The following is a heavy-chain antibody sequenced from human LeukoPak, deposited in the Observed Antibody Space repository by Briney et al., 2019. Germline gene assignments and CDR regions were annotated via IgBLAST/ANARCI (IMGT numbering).Heavy chain of an antibody. V-gene: IGHV3-21*01. D-gene: IGHD4-17*01. CDR1: GFTFTTYS. J-gene: IGHJ4*02. CDR3: ARGHTAVTRHFDF. Sequence: KPGGSLRLSCGASGFTFTTYSMTWVRQAPGKGLEGVSIISSGSSAIFSADALKGRFTISRDDAKNLLYLDMNSLRAEDTAVYYCARGHTAVTRHFDFWGQGTLVTVSS. CDR2: ISSGSSAI.